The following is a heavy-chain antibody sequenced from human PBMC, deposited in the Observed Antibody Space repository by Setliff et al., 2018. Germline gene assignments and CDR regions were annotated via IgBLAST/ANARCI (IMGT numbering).Heavy chain of an antibody. CDR2: INTNTGNP. D-gene: IGHD3-10*01. V-gene: IGHV7-4-1*02. CDR1: RYTFNSYA. Sequence: ASVKVSCKASRYTFNSYAMNWVRQAPGQGLEWMGWINTNTGNPTYAQGFTGRFVFSLDTSVSTAYLQISSLKAEDTALYYCARGSRFGTIVYRGDYYLDVWGKGTTVTVSS. CDR3: ARGSRFGTIVYRGDYYLDV. J-gene: IGHJ6*03.